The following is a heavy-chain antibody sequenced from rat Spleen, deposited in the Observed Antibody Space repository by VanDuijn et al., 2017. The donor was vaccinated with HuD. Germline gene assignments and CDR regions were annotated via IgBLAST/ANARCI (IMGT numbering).Heavy chain of an antibody. D-gene: IGHD1-9*01. CDR2: INSAGST. CDR3: ARRHYGYTDYFDY. Sequence: EVQLQESGPGLVKPSQSLSLTCSVTGYSITSSYRWNWIRKFPGNKLEWMGYINSAGSTNYNPTLKSRISITRNTSQNQFFLQVNSVTTEDTATYYCARRHYGYTDYFDYWGQGVMVTVSS. V-gene: IGHV3-3*01. CDR1: GYSITSSYR. J-gene: IGHJ2*01.